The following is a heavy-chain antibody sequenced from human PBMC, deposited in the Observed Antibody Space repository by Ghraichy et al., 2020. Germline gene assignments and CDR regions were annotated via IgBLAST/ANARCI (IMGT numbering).Heavy chain of an antibody. CDR3: TTREGTTHYFDY. J-gene: IGHJ4*02. CDR1: GVAFSNYA. D-gene: IGHD1-7*01. Sequence: LSLTCAASGVAFSNYAMSWVRQAPGKGLEWVSVITKDGGTYYADSVKGRFTISRDNSKDTLYLKMNSLRAEDTALYYCTTREGTTHYFDYWGQGTLVTVSS. CDR2: ITKDGGT. V-gene: IGHV3-23*01.